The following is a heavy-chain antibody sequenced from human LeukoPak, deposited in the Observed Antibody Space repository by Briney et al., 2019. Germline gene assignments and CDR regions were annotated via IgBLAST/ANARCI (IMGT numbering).Heavy chain of an antibody. Sequence: GASVKVSCKASGYTFTSYGISWVRQAPGQGLEWMGWISAYNGNTNYAQKLQGRVTMTTDTSTSTAYMELRSLRSDDTAVYYCARGLSLAYCGGDCHKDAFDIWGQGTMVTVSS. CDR2: ISAYNGNT. J-gene: IGHJ3*02. CDR1: GYTFTSYG. D-gene: IGHD2-21*02. V-gene: IGHV1-18*01. CDR3: ARGLSLAYCGGDCHKDAFDI.